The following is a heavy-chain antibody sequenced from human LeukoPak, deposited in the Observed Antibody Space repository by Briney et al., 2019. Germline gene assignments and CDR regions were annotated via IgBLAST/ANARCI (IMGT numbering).Heavy chain of an antibody. D-gene: IGHD6-6*01. CDR2: IYPGDSHT. Sequence: GESLKIPCKGSGYSFTSYWIGWVRQMPGKGLEWMEIIYPGDSHTRYSPFFQGQVTISADKSIRTAYLQWSSLKASDTAMYYCARHVVPDYSSSSSWFDPWGQGTLVTVSS. CDR1: GYSFTSYW. CDR3: ARHVVPDYSSSSSWFDP. J-gene: IGHJ5*02. V-gene: IGHV5-51*01.